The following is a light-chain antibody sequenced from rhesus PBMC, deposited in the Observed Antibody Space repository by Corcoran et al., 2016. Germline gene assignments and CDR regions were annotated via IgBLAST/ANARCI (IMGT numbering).Light chain of an antibody. V-gene: IGKV1-69*01. CDR2: RAT. J-gene: IGKJ2*01. CDR1: QGISNW. CDR3: QQQDNSPYS. Sequence: DIQMTQSPSSLSASVGDRVTITCRASQGISNWLAWYQQKPGKDPKLLIYRATNLETGVPSRFSGSGSGTDFTLTISSLQPEDIATYYCQQQDNSPYSFGQGTKVEIK.